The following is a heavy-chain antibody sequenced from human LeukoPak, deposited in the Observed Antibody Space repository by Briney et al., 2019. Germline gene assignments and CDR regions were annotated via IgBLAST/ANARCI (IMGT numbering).Heavy chain of an antibody. CDR3: AKRVAVTGTQFFDY. D-gene: IGHD6-19*01. V-gene: IGHV3-23*01. CDR1: GFTFGNYA. J-gene: IGHJ4*02. Sequence: PGGSLRLSCAASGFTFGNYAMSWVRQAPGKGLEWVSTISTSGGNTYYADSVKGRFTISRDNSKNTLYLQMSSLGAADTAVYYCAKRVAVTGTQFFDYWGQGTLVTVSS. CDR2: ISTSGGNT.